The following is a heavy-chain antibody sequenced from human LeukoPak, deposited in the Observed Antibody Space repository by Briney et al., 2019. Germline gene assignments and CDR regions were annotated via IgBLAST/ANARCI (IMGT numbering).Heavy chain of an antibody. CDR2: ISWNSGSI. Sequence: PGRSLRLSCAASGFTFDDYAMHWVRQAPGKGLEWVSGISWNSGSIGYADSVKGRFTISRDNAKNSLYLQMNSLRAEDTALYYCAKGFPGYYDSSGYYSPFDYWGQGTLVTVSS. CDR3: AKGFPGYYDSSGYYSPFDY. J-gene: IGHJ4*02. D-gene: IGHD3-22*01. CDR1: GFTFDDYA. V-gene: IGHV3-9*01.